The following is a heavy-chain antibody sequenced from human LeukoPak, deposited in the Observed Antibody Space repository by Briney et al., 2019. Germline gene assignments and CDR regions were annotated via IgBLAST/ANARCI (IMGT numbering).Heavy chain of an antibody. D-gene: IGHD5-18*01. V-gene: IGHV1-2*02. CDR1: GYTFTGYY. CDR2: INPNSGGT. J-gene: IGHJ4*02. Sequence: GASVKVFCKASGYTFTGYYMHWVRQAPGQGLEWMGWINPNSGGTNYAQKFQGRVTMTRDTSISTAYMELSRLRSDDTAVYYCARGGYSYGNPALYYFDYWGQGTLVTVSS. CDR3: ARGGYSYGNPALYYFDY.